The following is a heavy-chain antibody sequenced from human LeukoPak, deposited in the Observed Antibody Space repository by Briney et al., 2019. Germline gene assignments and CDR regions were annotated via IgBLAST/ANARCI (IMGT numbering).Heavy chain of an antibody. CDR3: ARGDRYGSGPPPFDY. CDR2: ISSSGSTI. CDR1: GFTFSDYY. J-gene: IGHJ4*02. Sequence: PGGSLRLSCAASGFTFSDYYMSWIRQAPGKGLEGVSYISSSGSTIYYADSVKGRFTISRDNAKNSLYLQMNSLRAEDTAVYYCARGDRYGSGPPPFDYWGQGTLVTVSS. D-gene: IGHD3-10*01. V-gene: IGHV3-11*01.